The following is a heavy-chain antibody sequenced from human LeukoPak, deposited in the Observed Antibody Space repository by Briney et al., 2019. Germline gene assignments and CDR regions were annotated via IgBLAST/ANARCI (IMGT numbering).Heavy chain of an antibody. D-gene: IGHD6-25*01. CDR2: VHLDGRT. CDR3: AREGGFYRPLDY. V-gene: IGHV4-4*02. CDR1: GGSVSSTNW. Sequence: SETLSLTCGVSGGSVSSTNWWTWIRQPPGKGLEWIGEVHLDGRTNSNPSLKSRLTMSVDLSENHVSLKLTSVTAPDTAVYYCAREGGFYRPLDYSGQGTLVTASS. J-gene: IGHJ4*02.